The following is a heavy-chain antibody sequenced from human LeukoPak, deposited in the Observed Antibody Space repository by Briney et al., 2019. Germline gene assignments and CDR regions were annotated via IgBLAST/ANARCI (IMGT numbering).Heavy chain of an antibody. Sequence: PGGSLRLSCGASGFTVSSNYMSWVRQAPGKGLEWVSVIYSGGSTYYTDSVKGRFTISRDNSKKKMYLQMNSLRAEDTAVYYCARASTDYYDSSGYLKYYFDYWGQGTLVTVSS. D-gene: IGHD3-22*01. J-gene: IGHJ4*02. CDR1: GFTVSSNY. CDR3: ARASTDYYDSSGYLKYYFDY. V-gene: IGHV3-53*01. CDR2: IYSGGST.